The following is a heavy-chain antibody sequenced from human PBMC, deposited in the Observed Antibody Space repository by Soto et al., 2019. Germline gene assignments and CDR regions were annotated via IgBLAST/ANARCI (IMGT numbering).Heavy chain of an antibody. Sequence: GAPVKVSCKASGYNYTSYGISWVRQATGQWLEWMGWISAYNGNTNYAQKLQGRVTMTTDTSTSTAYMELRSLRSDDTAVYYCAIVATLPVPPYYYYGMDVWGQGTTVTVSS. CDR2: ISAYNGNT. D-gene: IGHD5-12*01. CDR1: GYNYTSYG. V-gene: IGHV1-18*01. CDR3: AIVATLPVPPYYYYGMDV. J-gene: IGHJ6*02.